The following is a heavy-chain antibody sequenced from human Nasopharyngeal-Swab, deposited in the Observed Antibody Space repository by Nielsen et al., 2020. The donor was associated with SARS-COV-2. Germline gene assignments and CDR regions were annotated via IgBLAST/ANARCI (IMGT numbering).Heavy chain of an antibody. D-gene: IGHD5-12*01. CDR1: GFIFKNYA. V-gene: IGHV3-23*01. Sequence: GSLRLSCSASGFIFKNYAMNWVRQAPGRGLEWVSAISGDSDSTYYTDSVRGRFTISRDNSKNTLNLQMNNLRAEDTAIYYCAKDRDSGDDSEEYYHYYGMDVWGQGAPVTVSS. CDR3: AKDRDSGDDSEEYYHYYGMDV. J-gene: IGHJ6*02. CDR2: ISGDSDST.